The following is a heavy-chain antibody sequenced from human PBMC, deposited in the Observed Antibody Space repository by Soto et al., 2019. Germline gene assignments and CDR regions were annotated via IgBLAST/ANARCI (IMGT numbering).Heavy chain of an antibody. CDR3: AIGRAAAGYYYYGMDV. CDR1: GGTFSSYA. V-gene: IGHV1-69*13. CDR2: IIPIFGTA. D-gene: IGHD6-13*01. Sequence: GASVKVSCKDSGGTFSSYAISWVRQAPGQGLEWMGGIIPIFGTANYAQKFQGRVTITADESTSTAYMELSSLRSEDTAVYYCAIGRAAAGYYYYGMDVWGQGTTVTVSS. J-gene: IGHJ6*02.